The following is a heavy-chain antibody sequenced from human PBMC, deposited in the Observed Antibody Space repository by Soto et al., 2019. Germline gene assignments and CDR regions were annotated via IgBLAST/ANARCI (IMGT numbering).Heavy chain of an antibody. V-gene: IGHV1-8*01. CDR3: ARAYYYDSSGYNWFDP. CDR1: GYTFTSYD. J-gene: IGHJ5*02. Sequence: ASVKVSCKASGYTFTSYDINWVRQATGQGLEWMGWMNPNSGNTGYAQKFQGRVTMTRNTSISTAYMERSSLRSEDTAVYYGARAYYYDSSGYNWFDPWGQGTLVTVSS. D-gene: IGHD3-22*01. CDR2: MNPNSGNT.